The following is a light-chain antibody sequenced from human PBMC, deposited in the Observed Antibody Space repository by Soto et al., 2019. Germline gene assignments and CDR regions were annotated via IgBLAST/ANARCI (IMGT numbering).Light chain of an antibody. J-gene: IGKJ1*01. CDR2: RAS. V-gene: IGKV3-15*01. CDR1: QSLGGN. CDR3: QKYNNWHPWK. Sequence: EIVMTRSPATLAVSPVDTATLSCRASQSLGGNLAWYKQKPGQAPRLLIFRASSRATGVPDRFSASASGTEFTLTISGLQSDDFAVYYCQKYNNWHPWKFGPGSKVDI.